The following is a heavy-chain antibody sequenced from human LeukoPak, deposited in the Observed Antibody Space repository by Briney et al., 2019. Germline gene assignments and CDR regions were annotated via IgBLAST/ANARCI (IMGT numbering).Heavy chain of an antibody. CDR1: GGSINSYY. Sequence: PSETLSLTCTVSGGSINSYYWTWVRQPPGKGLEWIGYIYYSGSTNYNPSLTSRVTMSVDPSKSQFSLRLSSVTPADTAVYYCARRQVQPERFDYWGQGALVTVSS. D-gene: IGHD6-13*01. CDR2: IYYSGST. J-gene: IGHJ4*02. CDR3: ARRQVQPERFDY. V-gene: IGHV4-59*01.